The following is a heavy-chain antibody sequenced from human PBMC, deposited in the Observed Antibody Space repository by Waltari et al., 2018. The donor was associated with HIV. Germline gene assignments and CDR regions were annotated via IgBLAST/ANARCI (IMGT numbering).Heavy chain of an antibody. CDR1: GGSLSDSYW. Sequence: QVQLQESGPGLVKPSGTLSLTCAVSGGSLSDSYWWTWVRQPPGKGLEWIGEIYHCGSTNYNPSLLSRVTISLDKSKNQFSLRLTSVTAADTAVYYCARAGNDLDYWGQGTLVAVSS. CDR2: IYHCGST. J-gene: IGHJ4*02. V-gene: IGHV4-4*02. CDR3: ARAGNDLDY.